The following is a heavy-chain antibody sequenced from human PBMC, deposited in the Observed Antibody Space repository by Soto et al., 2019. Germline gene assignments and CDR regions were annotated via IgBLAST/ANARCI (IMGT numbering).Heavy chain of an antibody. Sequence: EVQLLESGGGLVQPGGSLRLSCAASGFTFSSYAMSWVRQAPGKGLEWVSAFSGRGGSTYYADSVKGRFTISRDNSKNALYLQMTSLRAEDTAVYYCASNIVVVVAAIPGWGQGTLVTVSS. J-gene: IGHJ4*02. D-gene: IGHD2-15*01. V-gene: IGHV3-23*01. CDR1: GFTFSSYA. CDR3: ASNIVVVVAAIPG. CDR2: FSGRGGST.